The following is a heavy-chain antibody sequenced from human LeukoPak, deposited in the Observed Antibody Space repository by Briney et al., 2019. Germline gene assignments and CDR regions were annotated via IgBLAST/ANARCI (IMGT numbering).Heavy chain of an antibody. CDR1: GGSISSGSYY. CDR3: ARLSLFGDPFDY. D-gene: IGHD4-17*01. J-gene: IGHJ4*02. Sequence: SETLSLTCTVSGGSISSGSYYWSWIRQPAGKGLEWIGRIYTSGSINYNPSLKSRVTISVDTSKNQFSLKLSSVTAADTAVYYCARLSLFGDPFDYWGQGTLVTVSS. CDR2: IYTSGSI. V-gene: IGHV4-61*02.